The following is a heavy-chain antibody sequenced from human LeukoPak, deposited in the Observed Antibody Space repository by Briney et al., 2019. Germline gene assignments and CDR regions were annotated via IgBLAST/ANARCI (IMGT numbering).Heavy chain of an antibody. CDR1: GGSISSGDYY. Sequence: SQTLSLTCTVSGGSISSGDYYWSWIRQPPGKGLEWIGYIYYSGSTYYNPSLKSRVTISVDTSKNQFSLKLSSVTAADTAVYYCAKGNRSSTSCYIDFWGQGTLVTVSS. CDR2: IYYSGST. CDR3: AKGNRSSTSCYIDF. V-gene: IGHV4-30-4*08. J-gene: IGHJ4*02. D-gene: IGHD2-2*02.